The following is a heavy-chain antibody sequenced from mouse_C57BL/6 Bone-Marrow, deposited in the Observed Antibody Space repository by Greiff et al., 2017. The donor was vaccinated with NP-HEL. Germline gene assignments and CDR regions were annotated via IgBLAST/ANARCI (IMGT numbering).Heavy chain of an antibody. J-gene: IGHJ4*01. V-gene: IGHV1-75*01. CDR2: IFPGSGST. CDR1: GYTFTDYY. Sequence: QVQLKESGPELVKPGASVKISCKASGYTFTDYYINWVKQRPGQGLEWIGWIFPGSGSTYYNEKFKGKATLTVDKSSSTAYMLLSSLTSEDSAVYFCARFLLRSYYAMDYWGQGTSVTVSS. D-gene: IGHD1-1*01. CDR3: ARFLLRSYYAMDY.